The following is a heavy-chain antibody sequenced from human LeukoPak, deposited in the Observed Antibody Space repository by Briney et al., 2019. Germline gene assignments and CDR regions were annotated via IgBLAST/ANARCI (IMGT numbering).Heavy chain of an antibody. CDR2: IHSDGGTT. CDR3: ARDIYSIAE. D-gene: IGHD3-3*02. J-gene: IGHJ4*02. CDR1: GFTFSDYW. V-gene: IGHV3-74*01. Sequence: PGGSLRLSCAASGFTFSDYWIHWVRQAPGKGLVWVSLIHSDGGTTNYADSVKGRFTMSRDNAKNMIYLQMNSLRVEDTAVYYCARDIYSIAEWGQGTLVTVPS.